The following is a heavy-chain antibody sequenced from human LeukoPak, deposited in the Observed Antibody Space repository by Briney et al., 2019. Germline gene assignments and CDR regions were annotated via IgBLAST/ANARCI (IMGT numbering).Heavy chain of an antibody. CDR1: GYTFTGYY. D-gene: IGHD2-15*01. V-gene: IGHV1-24*01. CDR2: FDPEDGET. CDR3: ATSRSAARDAFDI. Sequence: ASVKVSCKASGYTFTGYYIHWVRQAPGQGLEWMGGFDPEDGETIYAQKFQGRVTMTEDTSTDTAYMELSSLRSEDTAVYYCATSRSAARDAFDIWGQGTMVTVSS. J-gene: IGHJ3*02.